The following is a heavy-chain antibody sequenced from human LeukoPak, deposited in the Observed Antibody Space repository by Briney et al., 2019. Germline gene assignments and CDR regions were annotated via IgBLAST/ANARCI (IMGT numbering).Heavy chain of an antibody. J-gene: IGHJ5*02. V-gene: IGHV1-46*01. Sequence: ASVKVSCKASGYTFTSYYMHWVRQAPGQGLEWMGIINPSGGSTSYAQKFQGRVTMTRDTSTSTVYMELSSLRSEDMAVYYCARARDYYGSGGLGFDPWGQGTLVTVSS. CDR3: ARARDYYGSGGLGFDP. CDR2: INPSGGST. D-gene: IGHD3-10*01. CDR1: GYTFTSYY.